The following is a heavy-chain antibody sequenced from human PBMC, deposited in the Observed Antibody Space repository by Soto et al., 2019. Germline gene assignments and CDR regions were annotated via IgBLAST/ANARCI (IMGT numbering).Heavy chain of an antibody. CDR1: GYSLIAYL. D-gene: IGHD5-12*01. J-gene: IGHJ3*02. V-gene: IGHV5-51*01. CDR2: IYPPDSDT. CDR3: ARPNGRGYGDAFDI. Sequence: GEALKISCPGSGYSLIAYLIGCVRQMPGKGLEWMGVIYPPDSDTRYSPSFQGQVAISVDKSISTAYLQWSSLKASDTAVYYCARPNGRGYGDAFDIWGQGTMVTVSS.